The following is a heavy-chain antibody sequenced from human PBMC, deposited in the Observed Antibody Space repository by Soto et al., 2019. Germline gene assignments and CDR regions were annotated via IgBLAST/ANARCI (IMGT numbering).Heavy chain of an antibody. V-gene: IGHV3-30*18. J-gene: IGHJ4*02. CDR3: AKDAYTISTIYGGLDY. CDR2: ISFDGSNK. D-gene: IGHD4-17*01. CDR1: GFNFSTYG. Sequence: GWSLRLSCSASGFNFSTYGMHWVRQAPGKGLECVALISFDGSNKYYADSVKGRFTISRDNSKNTLYLQMNSLRAEDTAVYYCAKDAYTISTIYGGLDYWGQGT.